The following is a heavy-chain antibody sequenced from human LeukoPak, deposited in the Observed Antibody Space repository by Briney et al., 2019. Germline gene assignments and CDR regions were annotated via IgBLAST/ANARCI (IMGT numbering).Heavy chain of an antibody. Sequence: SETLSLTCAVSGGSISSGGYSWSWIRQPPGKGLEWIGYIYHSGSTYYNPSLKSRVTISVDRSKNQFSLKLSSVTAADTAVYYCARNMIATTGCDYWGQGTLVTVSS. V-gene: IGHV4-30-2*01. CDR3: ARNMIATTGCDY. D-gene: IGHD4-17*01. CDR1: GGSISSGGYS. J-gene: IGHJ4*02. CDR2: IYHSGST.